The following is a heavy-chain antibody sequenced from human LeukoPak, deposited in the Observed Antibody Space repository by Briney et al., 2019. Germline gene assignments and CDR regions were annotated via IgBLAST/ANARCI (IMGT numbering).Heavy chain of an antibody. CDR1: GFTFSSYW. Sequence: GGSLRLSCAASGFTFSSYWMSWVRQAPGKGLEWVANIKQDGSEKYYVDSVKGRFTISRDNAKNSLYLQMNSLRAEDTAVYYCAREASSGWYVYFDYWGQGTLVTVSS. V-gene: IGHV3-7*01. CDR2: IKQDGSEK. D-gene: IGHD6-19*01. CDR3: AREASSGWYVYFDY. J-gene: IGHJ4*02.